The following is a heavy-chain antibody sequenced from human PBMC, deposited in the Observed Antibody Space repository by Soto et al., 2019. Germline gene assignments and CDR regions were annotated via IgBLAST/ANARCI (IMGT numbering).Heavy chain of an antibody. CDR1: GFTFSSYA. V-gene: IGHV3-23*01. J-gene: IGHJ6*02. CDR2: ISGSGGST. Sequence: GGSLRLSCAASGFTFSSYAMSWVRQAPGKGLEWVSAISGSGGSTYYADSVKGRFTISSDNSKNTLYLQMNSLRAEDTAVYYCAKARGYSGYDHPGPYYYYYGMDVWGQGTTVTVSS. D-gene: IGHD5-12*01. CDR3: AKARGYSGYDHPGPYYYYYGMDV.